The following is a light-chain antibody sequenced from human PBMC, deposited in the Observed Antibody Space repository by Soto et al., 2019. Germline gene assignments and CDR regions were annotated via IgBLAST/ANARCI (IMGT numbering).Light chain of an antibody. CDR1: QGIRNY. CDR3: QKYNVAPWT. Sequence: DIQMTQSPSSLSVSVGDRVTITCRASQGIRNYLAWYQQKPGKVPKLLIYAASTLQSGVPSRFSGSGSGTDFTLTISSLQAEDVANYYCQKYNVAPWTFGQGTKVEIK. CDR2: AAS. V-gene: IGKV1-27*01. J-gene: IGKJ1*01.